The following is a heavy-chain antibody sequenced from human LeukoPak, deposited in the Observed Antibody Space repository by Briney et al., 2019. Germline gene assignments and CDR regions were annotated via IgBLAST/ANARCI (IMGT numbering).Heavy chain of an antibody. CDR2: ISAYNGNT. Sequence: ASVKVSCKASGYPFDNFGLTWVRQAPGQGLEWMGWISAYNGNTHYAQKFRGRLTLTTETSTSTAYLELRSLKSDDTAVYYCARDRVGGDLTGVSLYWGQGTLVTVSS. CDR3: ARDRVGGDLTGVSLY. D-gene: IGHD4-17*01. V-gene: IGHV1-18*01. CDR1: GYPFDNFG. J-gene: IGHJ4*01.